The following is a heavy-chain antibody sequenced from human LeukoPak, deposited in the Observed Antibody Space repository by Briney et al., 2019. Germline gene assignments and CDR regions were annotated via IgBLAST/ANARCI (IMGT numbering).Heavy chain of an antibody. V-gene: IGHV1-2*06. CDR3: ARDRGPLRFLEWLSPNWFDP. CDR1: GYTFTSYD. Sequence: ASVKVSCKASGYTFTSYDINWVRQATGQGLEWMGRINPNSGGTNYAQKFQGRVTMTRDTSISTAYMELSRLRSDDTAVYYCARDRGPLRFLEWLSPNWFDPWGQGTLVTVSS. CDR2: INPNSGGT. J-gene: IGHJ5*02. D-gene: IGHD3-3*01.